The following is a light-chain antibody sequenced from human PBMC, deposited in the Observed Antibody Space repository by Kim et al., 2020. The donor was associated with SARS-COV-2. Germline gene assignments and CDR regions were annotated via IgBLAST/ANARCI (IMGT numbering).Light chain of an antibody. Sequence: FNRVSWFQQTPGTAPKLILYEVTTRPSGVSDRFSGSKSGNTASLTISGLQTKDEADYYCNAYTGSRTYVFGTGTKVTVL. CDR1: FNR. J-gene: IGLJ1*01. CDR2: EVT. V-gene: IGLV2-18*02. CDR3: NAYTGSRTYV.